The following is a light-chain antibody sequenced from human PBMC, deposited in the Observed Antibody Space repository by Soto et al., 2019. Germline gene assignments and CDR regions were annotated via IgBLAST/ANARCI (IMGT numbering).Light chain of an antibody. CDR2: RAS. Sequence: EMLMTQSPATLSVSPGERATLSCRATRNIGNNLAWYHQKPGQAPSLLIYRASTRAPGVPARFSGSGSGTEFTLAISSLQSEDFGVYYCQRQNGWPITFGQGTRLEIK. V-gene: IGKV3-15*01. CDR3: QRQNGWPIT. CDR1: RNIGNN. J-gene: IGKJ5*01.